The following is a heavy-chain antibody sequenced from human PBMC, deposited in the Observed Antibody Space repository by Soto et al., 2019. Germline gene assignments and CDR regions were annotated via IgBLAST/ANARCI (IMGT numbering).Heavy chain of an antibody. CDR1: GFSVTTNGVG. D-gene: IGHD1-26*01. CDR2: IYRDDDK. J-gene: IGHJ4*02. Sequence: QITLKESGPTLVKPTQTLTLTCTVSGFSVTTNGVGVGWFRQPPGKALEWLALIYRDDDKRYRPSLKSRVTITKDNTKNQVVLTMTNMHPVDTATYYSAHTVARGAYWETFNYWGQGTLVTVSS. CDR3: AHTVARGAYWETFNY. V-gene: IGHV2-5*02.